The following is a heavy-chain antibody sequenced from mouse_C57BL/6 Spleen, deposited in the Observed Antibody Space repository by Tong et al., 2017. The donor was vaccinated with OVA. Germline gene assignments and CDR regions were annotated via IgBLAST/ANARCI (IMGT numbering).Heavy chain of an antibody. J-gene: IGHJ2*01. CDR2: ILPGSGST. CDR3: ARADGYYPYFDY. V-gene: IGHV1-9*01. D-gene: IGHD2-3*01. Sequence: VQLQQSGAELMKPGASVKISCKATGYTFSSYWIEWVKQRPGHGLEWIGEILPGSGSTNYNEKFKGKATFTADTSSNTAYMQLSSLTSEDSAVYYCARADGYYPYFDYWGQGTTLTVSS. CDR1: GYTFSSYW.